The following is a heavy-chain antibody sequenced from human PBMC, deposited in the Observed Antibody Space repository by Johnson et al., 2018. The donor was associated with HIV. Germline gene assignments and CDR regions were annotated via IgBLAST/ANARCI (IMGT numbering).Heavy chain of an antibody. Sequence: MQLVESGGGLVQPGGSLRLSCAASGFTLSSYWMHWVRQVPGKGPVWVSRINSDGSSSAYADSVKGRFTISRDGAKNTLYLQMNTLRAEDTALDYCTKGGRTFQHACDIWGQGTMVTVSS. CDR1: GFTLSSYW. J-gene: IGHJ3*02. CDR3: TKGGRTFQHACDI. V-gene: IGHV3-74*01. CDR2: INSDGSSS. D-gene: IGHD3-16*01.